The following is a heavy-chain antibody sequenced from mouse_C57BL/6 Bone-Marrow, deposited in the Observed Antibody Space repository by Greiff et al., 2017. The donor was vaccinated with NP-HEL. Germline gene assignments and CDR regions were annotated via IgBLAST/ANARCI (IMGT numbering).Heavy chain of an antibody. CDR3: ARGRLLRGFYAMDY. V-gene: IGHV1-50*01. CDR2: IDPSDSYT. CDR1: GYTFTSYW. Sequence: QVHVKQPGAELVKPGASVKLSCKASGYTFTSYWMQWVKQRPGQGLEWIGEIDPSDSYTNYNQKFKGKATLTVDTSSSTAYMQLSSLTSEDSAVYYCARGRLLRGFYAMDYWGQGTSVTVSS. D-gene: IGHD1-1*01. J-gene: IGHJ4*01.